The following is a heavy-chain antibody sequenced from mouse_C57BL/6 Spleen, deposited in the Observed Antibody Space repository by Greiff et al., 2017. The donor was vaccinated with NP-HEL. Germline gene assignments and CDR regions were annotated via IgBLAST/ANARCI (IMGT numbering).Heavy chain of an antibody. J-gene: IGHJ4*01. CDR1: GFTFSDYY. CDR2: ISNGGGST. Sequence: EVQLVESGGGLVQPGGSLKLSCAASGFTFSDYYMYWVRQTPEKRLEWVAYISNGGGSTYYPDTVKGRFTISRDNAKNTLYLQMSRLKSEDEAMYYCARPITTVVATGAMDYWGQGTSVTVSS. D-gene: IGHD1-1*01. CDR3: ARPITTVVATGAMDY. V-gene: IGHV5-12*01.